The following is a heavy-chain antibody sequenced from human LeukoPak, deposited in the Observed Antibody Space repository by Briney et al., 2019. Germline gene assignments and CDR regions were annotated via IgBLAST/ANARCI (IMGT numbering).Heavy chain of an antibody. J-gene: IGHJ4*02. Sequence: SETLSLTRTVSGGSISSSSYYWGWIRQPPGKGLEWIGSICYSGSTYYNPSLKSRVTISVDTSKNQFSLKLSSVTAADTAVYYCARHDGIAAAGDFWGQGTLVTVSS. V-gene: IGHV4-39*07. CDR3: ARHDGIAAAGDF. D-gene: IGHD6-13*01. CDR1: GGSISSSSYY. CDR2: ICYSGST.